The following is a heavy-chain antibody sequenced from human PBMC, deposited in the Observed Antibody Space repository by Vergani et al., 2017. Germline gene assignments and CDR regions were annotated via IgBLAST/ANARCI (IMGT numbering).Heavy chain of an antibody. CDR2: MNPNSGNT. Sequence: QVQLVQSGAEVKKPGASVKVSCKASGYTFTTYDINWVRQATGQRLEWMGWMNPNSGNTGYAQKFQGRVTMTRKTSITTAYMELSSLRSDDTAVYFCVTGRGIYWGQGTLVTVST. J-gene: IGHJ4*02. CDR1: GYTFTTYD. CDR3: VTGRGIY. V-gene: IGHV1-8*01. D-gene: IGHD6-13*01.